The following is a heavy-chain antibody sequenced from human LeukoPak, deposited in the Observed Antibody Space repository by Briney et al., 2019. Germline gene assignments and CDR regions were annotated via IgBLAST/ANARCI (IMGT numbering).Heavy chain of an antibody. V-gene: IGHV1-2*02. CDR1: GYIFTAYF. J-gene: IGHJ4*02. Sequence: ASVKVSCKASGYIFTAYFIHWVRQAPGQGLEWMGWINPNGGGTNYAQKFQARVTLTRDTSISTAYMELSSLGSDDAAVYYCAREVPGTIYSDYWGQGTLVSVSS. CDR2: INPNGGGT. CDR3: AREVPGTIYSDY. D-gene: IGHD6-19*01.